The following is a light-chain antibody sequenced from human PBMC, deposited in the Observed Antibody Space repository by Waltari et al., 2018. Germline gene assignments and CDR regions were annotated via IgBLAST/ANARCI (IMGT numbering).Light chain of an antibody. J-gene: IGLJ2*01. CDR3: GSWDTSLNLGA. Sequence: QSLLTQPPSLSAAPGPQVTIPCAGGNSHGGNNYFSWYQVFPGTAPRPLIYDVNKRPSGIPDRFSGSKSGTSATLEITGLQTGDEALYYCGSWDTSLNLGAFGGGTQLTVL. CDR1: NSHGGNNY. V-gene: IGLV1-51*01. CDR2: DVN.